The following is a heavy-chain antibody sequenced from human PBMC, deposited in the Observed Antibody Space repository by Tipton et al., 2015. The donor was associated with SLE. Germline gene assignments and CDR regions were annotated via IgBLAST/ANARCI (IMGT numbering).Heavy chain of an antibody. CDR3: AKDLTMSDAFDI. CDR2: ISGSGGRT. V-gene: IGHV3-23*01. Sequence: LSLTCTVSGGSISSHYWSWIRQPPGKGLEWASAISGSGGRTYYADSVKGRFTISRDNSKKKLYLQMNSLRAEDTAVYYCAKDLTMSDAFDIWGQGTMVTVSS. CDR1: GGSISSHY. D-gene: IGHD1-1*01. J-gene: IGHJ3*02.